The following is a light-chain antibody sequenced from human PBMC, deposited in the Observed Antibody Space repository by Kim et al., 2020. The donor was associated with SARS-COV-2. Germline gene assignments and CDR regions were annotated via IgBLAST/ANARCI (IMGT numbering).Light chain of an antibody. V-gene: IGLV3-1*01. Sequence: VSPGQTASITCSGDKLGDKFASWYQQKPGQSPVLVIYQDIQRPSGIPERFSGSNSGNTATLTISGTQGMDEADYYCQSWDSSTVVFGGGTQLTVL. CDR2: QDI. CDR1: KLGDKF. CDR3: QSWDSSTVV. J-gene: IGLJ2*01.